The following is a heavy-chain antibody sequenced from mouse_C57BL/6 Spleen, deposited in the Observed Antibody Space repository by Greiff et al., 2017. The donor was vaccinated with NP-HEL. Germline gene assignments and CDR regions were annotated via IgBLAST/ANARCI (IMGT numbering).Heavy chain of an antibody. CDR2: IYPRSGNT. J-gene: IGHJ4*01. CDR1: GYTFTSYG. CDR3: AREGDYDGYYAMDY. D-gene: IGHD2-4*01. Sequence: VQLQQSGAELARPGASVKLSCKASGYTFTSYGISWVKQRTGQGLEWIGEIYPRSGNTYYNEKFKGKATLTADKSSSTAYMELRSLTSEDSAVYFCAREGDYDGYYAMDYWGQGTSVTVSS. V-gene: IGHV1-81*01.